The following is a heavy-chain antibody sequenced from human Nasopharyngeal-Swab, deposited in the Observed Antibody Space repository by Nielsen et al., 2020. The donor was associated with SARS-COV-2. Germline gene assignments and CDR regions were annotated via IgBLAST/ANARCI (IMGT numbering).Heavy chain of an antibody. CDR2: IVVGSGNT. D-gene: IGHD1-26*01. Sequence: SVKVSCKASGFTFTSSAMQWVRQARGQRLEWIGWIVVGSGNTNYAQKFQGRVTITRDTSASTAYMELSSLRSEDTAVYYCARDCGSSLEYFQHWGQGTLVTVSS. CDR1: GFTFTSSA. CDR3: ARDCGSSLEYFQH. V-gene: IGHV1-58*02. J-gene: IGHJ1*01.